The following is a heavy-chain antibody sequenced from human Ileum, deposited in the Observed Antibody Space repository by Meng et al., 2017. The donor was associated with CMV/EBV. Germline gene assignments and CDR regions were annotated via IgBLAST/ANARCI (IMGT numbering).Heavy chain of an antibody. CDR2: IKQDGSDK. V-gene: IGHV3-7*01. J-gene: IGHJ4*02. D-gene: IGHD3-16*01. CDR1: GFAFSTCW. Sequence: GESLKISCAASGFAFSTCWMSWVRQAPGKGLEWVANIKQDGSDKYYVDSVKGRFTISRDNAKNSLYLQMNSLRDEDTAVYYCARFGGLVDYCGQGTLVTVSS. CDR3: ARFGGLVDY.